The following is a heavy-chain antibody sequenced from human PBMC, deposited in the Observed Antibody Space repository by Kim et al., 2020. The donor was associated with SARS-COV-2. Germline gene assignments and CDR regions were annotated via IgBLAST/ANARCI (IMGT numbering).Heavy chain of an antibody. CDR3: ASAYIEYSSSKPLVY. D-gene: IGHD6-6*01. CDR2: INHSGST. Sequence: SETLSLTCAVYGGSFSGYYWSWIRQPPGKGLEWIGEINHSGSTNYNPSLKSRVTISVDTSKNQFSLKLSSVTAADTAVYYCASAYIEYSSSKPLVYWGQGTLVTVSS. J-gene: IGHJ4*02. CDR1: GGSFSGYY. V-gene: IGHV4-34*01.